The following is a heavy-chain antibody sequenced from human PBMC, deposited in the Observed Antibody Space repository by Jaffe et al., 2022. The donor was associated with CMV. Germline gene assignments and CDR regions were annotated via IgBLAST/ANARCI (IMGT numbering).Heavy chain of an antibody. CDR1: GFSLSTSGMC. D-gene: IGHD3-10*01. Sequence: QVTLRESGPALVKPTQTLTLTCTFSGFSLSTSGMCVSWIRQPPGKALEWLALIDWDDDKYYSTSLKTRLTISKDTSKNQVVLTMTNMDPVDTATYYCARERDYYGSGSYYGMDVWGQGTTVTVSS. CDR3: ARERDYYGSGSYYGMDV. J-gene: IGHJ6*02. V-gene: IGHV2-70*01. CDR2: IDWDDDK.